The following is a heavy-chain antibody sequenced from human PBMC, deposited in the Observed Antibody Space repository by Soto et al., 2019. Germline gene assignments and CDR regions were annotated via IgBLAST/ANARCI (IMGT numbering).Heavy chain of an antibody. V-gene: IGHV4-39*07. Sequence: SETLSLTCTVSGGSISSGGYYWSWIRQPPGKGLEWIGEINHSGSTNYNPSLKSRVTISVDTSKNQFSLKLSSVTAADTAVYYCARGRGILTGYYMNYFDYWGQGTLVTVSS. CDR3: ARGRGILTGYYMNYFDY. D-gene: IGHD3-9*01. J-gene: IGHJ4*02. CDR1: GGSISSGGYY. CDR2: INHSGST.